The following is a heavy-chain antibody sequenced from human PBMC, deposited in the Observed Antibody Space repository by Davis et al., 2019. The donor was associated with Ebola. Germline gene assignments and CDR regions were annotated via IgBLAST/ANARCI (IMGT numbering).Heavy chain of an antibody. J-gene: IGHJ2*01. CDR3: ARQITYDDSSDYPIGDFDL. CDR1: GGSIRSYY. CDR2: IFYRATT. Sequence: PSETLSLICTVSGGSIRSYYWNWIRQPPGKGLEWIGYIFYRATTNYNPSLKSRVTISVDTSMNQFSLKLTSVTAADTAVYYCARQITYDDSSDYPIGDFDLWGRGTLVTVSS. V-gene: IGHV4-59*08. D-gene: IGHD3-22*01.